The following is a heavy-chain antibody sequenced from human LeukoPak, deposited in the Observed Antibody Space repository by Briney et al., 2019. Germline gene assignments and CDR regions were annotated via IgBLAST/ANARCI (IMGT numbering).Heavy chain of an antibody. J-gene: IGHJ4*02. CDR1: GYTFTSYG. CDR2: ISAYNGNT. CDR3: ARENGRGSYGTFDY. V-gene: IGHV1-18*01. D-gene: IGHD1-26*01. Sequence: GASVKVSCKASGYTFTSYGISWVRQAPGQGLEWMGWISAYNGNTNYAQKLLGRVTMTTDTSTSTAYMELRSLRSDDTAVYYCARENGRGSYGTFDYWGQGTLVTVSS.